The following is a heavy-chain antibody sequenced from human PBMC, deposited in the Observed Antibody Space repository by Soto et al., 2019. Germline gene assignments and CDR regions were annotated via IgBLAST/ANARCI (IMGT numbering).Heavy chain of an antibody. CDR2: ISGYNGDT. CDR1: GYTFTRYG. Sequence: QGQLVQSEAEVKKPGASVKVSCKASGYTFTRYGISWVRQAPGQGLEWMGWISGYNGDTTYAQKFQGRVSMTIDTSTATAYMELRSLTSDDTAAYYCAKNGQPPYYYYGLDVWGQGTKVTVSS. D-gene: IGHD2-8*01. CDR3: AKNGQPPYYYYGLDV. J-gene: IGHJ6*02. V-gene: IGHV1-18*01.